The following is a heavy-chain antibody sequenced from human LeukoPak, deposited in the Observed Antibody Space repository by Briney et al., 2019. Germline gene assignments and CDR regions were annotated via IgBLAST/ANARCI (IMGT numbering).Heavy chain of an antibody. CDR1: GNNFNSYV. D-gene: IGHD3-22*01. J-gene: IGHJ3*02. CDR3: TREGVYSPDGSGYHRDAFDI. Sequence: ASVKVSCKASGNNFNSYVITWVRQAPGQGLEWMGRIIPILDVANSAQKFRGRVTITADKSTNTAHMVLSSLTSEDTAVYYCTREGVYSPDGSGYHRDAFDIWGQGTLVIVSS. CDR2: IIPILDVA. V-gene: IGHV1-69*04.